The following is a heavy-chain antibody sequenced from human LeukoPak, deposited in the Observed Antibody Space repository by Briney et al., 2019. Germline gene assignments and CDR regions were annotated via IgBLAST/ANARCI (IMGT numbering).Heavy chain of an antibody. Sequence: GGSLRLSCAASGFSFSTYAMHWVRQAPGKGLDWVAMIWSDGSNLYYADSVKGRFIISRENSQNTLYLQMNSLRVEDAAIYYCTTERDSSWTFDSWGQGTLVTVSS. D-gene: IGHD6-13*01. V-gene: IGHV3-33*01. CDR2: IWSDGSNL. CDR3: TTERDSSWTFDS. CDR1: GFSFSTYA. J-gene: IGHJ4*02.